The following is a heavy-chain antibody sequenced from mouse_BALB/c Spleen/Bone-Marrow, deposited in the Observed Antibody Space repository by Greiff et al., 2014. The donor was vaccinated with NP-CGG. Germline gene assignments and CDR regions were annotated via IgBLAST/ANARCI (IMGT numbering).Heavy chain of an antibody. CDR1: GFTFSSYA. CDR3: ARHDGYYAMDY. CDR2: ISSGGSYT. J-gene: IGHJ4*01. Sequence: DVQLVESGGGLVKPGGSLKLSCAASGFTFSSYAMSWVRQTPEERLEWVAAISSGGSYTYYPDSVKGRFTISRDNAKNTLYLQMSSLRSEDTAMYYCARHDGYYAMDYWGQGTSVTVSS. D-gene: IGHD2-3*01. V-gene: IGHV5-9-3*01.